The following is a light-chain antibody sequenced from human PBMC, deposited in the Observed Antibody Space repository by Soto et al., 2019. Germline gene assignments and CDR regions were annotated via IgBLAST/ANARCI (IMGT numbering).Light chain of an antibody. Sequence: QSVLTQPASVSGSPGQSITISCSGTNSDVGGSNYVSWYQQYPGKAPKLMVYDVSNRPSGVSNRFSGSKSGNTASLTISGLQAEDEADYYCSSYISSSTPHVFGTGTKV. CDR3: SSYISSSTPHV. J-gene: IGLJ1*01. CDR2: DVS. CDR1: NSDVGGSNY. V-gene: IGLV2-14*01.